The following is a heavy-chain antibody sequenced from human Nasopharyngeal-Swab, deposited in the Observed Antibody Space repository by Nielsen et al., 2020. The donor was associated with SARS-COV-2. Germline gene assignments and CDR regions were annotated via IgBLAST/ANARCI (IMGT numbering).Heavy chain of an antibody. D-gene: IGHD3/OR15-3a*01. CDR3: ASVLDLGILDY. Sequence: PGKGLEWIGYIYHSGSTYYNPSLKSRATISVDRSKNQFSLKLSSVTAADTAVYYCASVLDLGILDYWGQGTLVTVSS. CDR2: IYHSGST. J-gene: IGHJ4*02. V-gene: IGHV4-30-2*01.